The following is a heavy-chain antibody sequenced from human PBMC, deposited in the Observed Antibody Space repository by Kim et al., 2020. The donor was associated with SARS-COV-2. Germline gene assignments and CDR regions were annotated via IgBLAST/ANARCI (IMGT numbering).Heavy chain of an antibody. D-gene: IGHD4-17*01. J-gene: IGHJ4*02. CDR2: ISNSANAT. V-gene: IGHV3-23*01. CDR3: AKRIGTVTDTSQSVFDS. Sequence: GGSLRLSCAASGFTFSNFGMSWVRQAPGKGLAWVSAISNSANATNYADSVKGRFTISRDDSKNTLFLQMNFLRADDTAVYYCAKRIGTVTDTSQSVFDSWGQGTLVTVSS. CDR1: GFTFSNFG.